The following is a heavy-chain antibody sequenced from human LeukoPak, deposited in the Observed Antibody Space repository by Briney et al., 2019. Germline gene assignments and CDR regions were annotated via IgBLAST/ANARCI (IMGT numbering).Heavy chain of an antibody. V-gene: IGHV1-69*06. CDR2: IIPIFGTA. CDR1: GYTFTSYG. Sequence: SVKVSCKASGYTFTSYGISWVRQAPGQGLEWMGGIIPIFGTANYAQKFQGRVTITADKSTSTAYMELSSLRSEDTAVYYCASRSGSDYYYYYMDVWGKGTTVTVSS. CDR3: ASRSGSDYYYYYMDV. D-gene: IGHD3-10*01. J-gene: IGHJ6*03.